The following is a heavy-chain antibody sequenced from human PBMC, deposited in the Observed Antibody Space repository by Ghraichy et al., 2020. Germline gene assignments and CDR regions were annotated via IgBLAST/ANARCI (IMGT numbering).Heavy chain of an antibody. D-gene: IGHD3-3*01. V-gene: IGHV3-23*01. CDR2: ISGSGGST. CDR1: GFTFSSYA. Sequence: GESLNISCAASGFTFSSYAMSWVRQAPGKGLEWVSAISGSGGSTYYADSVKGRFTISRDNSKNTLYLQMNSLRAGDTAVYYCAKDRETPSQGSPTIFGDDAFDIWGQGTMVTVSS. J-gene: IGHJ3*02. CDR3: AKDRETPSQGSPTIFGDDAFDI.